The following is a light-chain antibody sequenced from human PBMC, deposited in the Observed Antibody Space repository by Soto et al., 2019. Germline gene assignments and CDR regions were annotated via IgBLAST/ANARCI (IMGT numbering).Light chain of an antibody. Sequence: EIVLTQSPATLSLSPGERATLSCRASQSVRSYLAWYQQKPGQAPRLLIYDASNRATGIPARFRGSGSGTDFTLTISSLEPEDFAVYYCQQRSNWPPKYTFGQGTKLEI. CDR1: QSVRSY. V-gene: IGKV3-11*01. CDR3: QQRSNWPPKYT. CDR2: DAS. J-gene: IGKJ2*01.